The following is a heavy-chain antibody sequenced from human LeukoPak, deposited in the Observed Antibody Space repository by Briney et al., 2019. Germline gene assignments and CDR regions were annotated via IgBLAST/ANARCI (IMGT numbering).Heavy chain of an antibody. CDR2: IYYSGST. CDR1: GGSISSSTYY. Sequence: PSETLSLTCTVSGGSISSSTYYWGWIRQPPGKGLEWIGSIYYSGSTYYNPSLKSRATISVDTSKNQFSLKLTSVTAADTALYYCARRGDYWGQGTLVTVSS. V-gene: IGHV4-39*01. J-gene: IGHJ4*02. CDR3: ARRGDY.